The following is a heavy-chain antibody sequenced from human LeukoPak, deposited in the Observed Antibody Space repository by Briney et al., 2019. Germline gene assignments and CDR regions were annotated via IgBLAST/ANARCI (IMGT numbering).Heavy chain of an antibody. Sequence: PSENLSPTCTVSGVSIRSYFWSWIRQSPGKGLQWIGYLHYSGGTTYDPSLKSRVTISGDTSKNQFSLKLTSVTAADTAMYFCARDVWGHDYWGQGILVTVSS. CDR3: ARDVWGHDY. J-gene: IGHJ4*02. V-gene: IGHV4-59*01. D-gene: IGHD7-27*01. CDR1: GVSIRSYF. CDR2: LHYSGGT.